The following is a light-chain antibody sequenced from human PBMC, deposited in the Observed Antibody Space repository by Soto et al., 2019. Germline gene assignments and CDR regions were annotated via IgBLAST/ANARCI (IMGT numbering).Light chain of an antibody. Sequence: DIQMTQSPSSRSACAADRVTIAFRAGQKIISHLCWYHHKPGSAPRLLIYASSIFQSGGPPRFSGSGSGTDFTLTINSLQTKKFGTYYCAAKSKNPSSFGPGT. CDR3: AAKSKNPSS. J-gene: IGKJ1*01. V-gene: IGKV1-39*01. CDR1: QKIISH. CDR2: ASS.